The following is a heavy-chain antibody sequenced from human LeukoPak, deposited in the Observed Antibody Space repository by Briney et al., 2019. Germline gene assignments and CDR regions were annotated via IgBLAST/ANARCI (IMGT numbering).Heavy chain of an antibody. CDR3: ATDALFSAY. D-gene: IGHD2/OR15-2a*01. CDR1: GFPFQNAW. J-gene: IGHJ4*02. Sequence: GGSLRLSCGASGFPFQNAWMSWVGQAPGKGLDGVGRIKSKADGGATDYAAAVQDKFTISRDDSESMLYLELSSLTTDDTGVYFCATDALFSAYWGQGTLVTVSS. CDR2: IKSKADGGAT. V-gene: IGHV3-15*01.